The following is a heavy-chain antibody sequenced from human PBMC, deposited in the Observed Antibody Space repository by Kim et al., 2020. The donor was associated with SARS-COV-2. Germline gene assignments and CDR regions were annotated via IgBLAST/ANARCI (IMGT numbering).Heavy chain of an antibody. V-gene: IGHV3-64D*06. CDR1: GFTFSSYA. Sequence: GGSLRLSCSASGFTFSSYAMHWVRQAPGKGLEYVSAISSNGGSTYYADSVKGRFTISRDNSKNTLYLQMSSLRAEDTAVYYCVKDGVLNYYDSSGWELPDAFDIWGQGTMVTVSS. CDR3: VKDGVLNYYDSSGWELPDAFDI. CDR2: ISSNGGST. D-gene: IGHD3-22*01. J-gene: IGHJ3*02.